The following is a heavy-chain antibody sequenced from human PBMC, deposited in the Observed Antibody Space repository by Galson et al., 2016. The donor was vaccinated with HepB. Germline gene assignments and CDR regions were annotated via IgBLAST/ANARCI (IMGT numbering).Heavy chain of an antibody. CDR2: TYWDDDK. J-gene: IGHJ4*02. CDR1: GVSVTTSGEG. V-gene: IGHV2-5*02. CDR3: VHVTSAWPPFFDY. D-gene: IGHD6-19*01. Sequence: PALVKPTQTLTLTCTFSGVSVTTSGEGVGWIRQPPGKAPQWLALTYWDDDKRYSPSLKSRLTIRKDTSKNQVVLTMTNMDPGDTATYYCVHVTSAWPPFFDYWGQGTLVTVSS.